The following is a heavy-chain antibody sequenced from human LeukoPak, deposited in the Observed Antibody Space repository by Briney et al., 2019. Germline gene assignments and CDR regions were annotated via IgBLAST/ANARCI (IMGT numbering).Heavy chain of an antibody. CDR3: ATVIIAANDY. D-gene: IGHD6-13*01. CDR1: GFTFSSYG. J-gene: IGHJ4*02. CDR2: IWYDGSNK. V-gene: IGHV3-33*01. Sequence: GFLRLSCAASGFTFSSYGMHWVRQAPGEGLEWVAVIWYDGSNKYYADSVKGRFTISRDNSKNTLYLQMNSLRAEDTAVYYCATVIIAANDYWGQGTLVTVSS.